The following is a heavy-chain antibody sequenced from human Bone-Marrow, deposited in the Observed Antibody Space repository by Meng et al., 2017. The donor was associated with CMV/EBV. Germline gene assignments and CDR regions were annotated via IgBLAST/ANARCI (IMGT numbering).Heavy chain of an antibody. CDR1: GGSVSGTGYY. CDR2: IYNSGNT. CDR3: ARILLKDYSDYFDY. Sequence: SETLSLTCTVSGGSVSGTGYYWAWIRQPPGKGLEWVGIIYNSGNTYYNPSVKSRVIISTQRSKNQFSLRLTSMTAADTAVYYCARILLKDYSDYFDYWGQGVLVTVSS. V-gene: IGHV4-39*07. D-gene: IGHD4/OR15-4a*01. J-gene: IGHJ4*02.